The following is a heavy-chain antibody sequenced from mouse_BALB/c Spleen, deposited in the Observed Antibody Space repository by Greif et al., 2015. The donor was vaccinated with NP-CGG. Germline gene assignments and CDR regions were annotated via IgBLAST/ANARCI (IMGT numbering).Heavy chain of an antibody. CDR1: GVDFSRYW. CDR2: INPDSSTI. Sequence: GVDFSRYWMSWIRQAPGKGLEWIGEINPDSSTINYTPSLKDKFIISRDNAKNTLYLQTSKVRSEDTALYYCARPDWAWFAYWGQGTLVTVSA. V-gene: IGHV4-1*02. J-gene: IGHJ3*01. D-gene: IGHD4-1*01. CDR3: ARPDWAWFAY.